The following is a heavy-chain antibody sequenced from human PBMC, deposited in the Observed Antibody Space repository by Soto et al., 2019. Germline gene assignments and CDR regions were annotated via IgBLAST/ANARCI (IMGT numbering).Heavy chain of an antibody. CDR3: ARHEGPYYGILTGLAFDC. CDR1: GGSIKGSSFY. Sequence: QLQLQESGPGLVKASETLSLTCTVSGGSIKGSSFYWGWVRQPPGKGLEWIGTIYYSGATYYNPSLKSRVTIFVDTSKNQFSLNLDSVTAADTALYYCARHEGPYYGILTGLAFDCWGQGTLVTVSS. J-gene: IGHJ4*02. V-gene: IGHV4-39*01. D-gene: IGHD3-9*01. CDR2: IYYSGAT.